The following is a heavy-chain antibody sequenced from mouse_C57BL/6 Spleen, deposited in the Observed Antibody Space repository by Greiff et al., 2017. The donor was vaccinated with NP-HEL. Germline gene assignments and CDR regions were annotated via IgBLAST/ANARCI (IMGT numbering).Heavy chain of an antibody. V-gene: IGHV1-22*01. J-gene: IGHJ2*01. Sequence: VQLQQSGPELVKPGASVKMSCKASGYTFTDYNMHWVKQSHGKSLEWIGDINPDNGGTSYNQKFKGKATLTADKSSSTAYMELRSLTSEDSAVYYCARGHPYSSYSFGCWGKGTTLTVSS. CDR3: ARGHPYSSYSFGC. CDR2: INPDNGGT. D-gene: IGHD3-1*01. CDR1: GYTFTDYN.